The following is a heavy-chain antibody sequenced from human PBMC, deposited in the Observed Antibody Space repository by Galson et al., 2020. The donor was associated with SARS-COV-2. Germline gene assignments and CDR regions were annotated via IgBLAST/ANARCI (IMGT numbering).Heavy chain of an antibody. D-gene: IGHD2-8*01. CDR2: IIPILGIA. J-gene: IGHJ4*02. V-gene: IGHV1-69*10. CDR1: GGTFSSYA. CDR3: ARGGVGIVLMVYASYYFDY. Sequence: SVKVSCKASGGTFSSYAISWVRQAPGQGLEWMGGIIPILGIANYAQKFQGRVTITADKSTSTAYMELSSLRSEDTAVYYCARGGVGIVLMVYASYYFDYWGQGTLVTVSS.